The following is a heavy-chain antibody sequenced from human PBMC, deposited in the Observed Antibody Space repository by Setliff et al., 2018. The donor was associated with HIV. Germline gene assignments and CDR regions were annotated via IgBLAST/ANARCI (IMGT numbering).Heavy chain of an antibody. CDR2: CYYSGST. D-gene: IGHD2-2*02. CDR3: ARHLEYRGAYYYYYMDV. V-gene: IGHV4-59*05. CDR1: GGSINTNY. J-gene: IGHJ6*03. Sequence: PSETLSLTCTVSGGSINTNYWSWSRQPAGKGLEWIGRCYYSGSTYYNPSLKSRVTISVDTSKNQFSLKLSSVTAADTAVYYCARHLEYRGAYYYYYMDVWGKGTTVTVSS.